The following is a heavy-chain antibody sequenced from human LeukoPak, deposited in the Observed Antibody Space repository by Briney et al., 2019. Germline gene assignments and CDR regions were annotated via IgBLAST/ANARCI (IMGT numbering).Heavy chain of an antibody. CDR2: ISGSGGST. CDR3: AKDPMIRGLTYDY. V-gene: IGHV3-23*01. Sequence: PGGSLRLSCAASGFTFRSYGMSWVRPTPGKGLERVSAISGSGGSTYYADSVKGRFTISRDNSKNTPYLQMNSLRAEDTAVYYCAKDPMIRGLTYDYWGQGTLVSVSS. CDR1: GFTFRSYG. J-gene: IGHJ4*02. D-gene: IGHD3-10*01.